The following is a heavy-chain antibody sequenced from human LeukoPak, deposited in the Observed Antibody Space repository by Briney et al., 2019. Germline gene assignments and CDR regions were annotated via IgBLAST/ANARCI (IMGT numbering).Heavy chain of an antibody. Sequence: GGSLRLSCAASGFTFNTYTMNWVRQAPGKGLEWVSYISGSSGIIDYADSVKGRFTISRDNSKNTLYLQMNSLRVEDTATYYCAKDGRSGAPFDRWGQGTVLTVSS. CDR3: AKDGRSGAPFDR. CDR1: GFTFNTYT. V-gene: IGHV3-48*01. J-gene: IGHJ4*02. CDR2: ISGSSGII. D-gene: IGHD3-3*01.